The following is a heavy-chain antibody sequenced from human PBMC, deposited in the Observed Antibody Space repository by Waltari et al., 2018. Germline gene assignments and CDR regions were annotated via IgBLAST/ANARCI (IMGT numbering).Heavy chain of an antibody. CDR1: GFTFSSHW. CDR3: VRDSSGTY. V-gene: IGHV3-74*01. CDR2: NNSDGSST. J-gene: IGHJ4*02. D-gene: IGHD3-22*01. Sequence: EVQLVESGGGLVQPGGSLRLSCAAFGFTFSSHWMYWVRQTPGKGLVWVAGNNSDGSSTSYADSVKGRVTISRDNAKNTLYLQMNSLRAEDTAVYYCVRDSSGTYWGQGTQVTVSS.